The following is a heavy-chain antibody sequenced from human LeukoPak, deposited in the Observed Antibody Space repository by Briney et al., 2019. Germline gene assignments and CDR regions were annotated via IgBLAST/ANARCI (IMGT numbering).Heavy chain of an antibody. J-gene: IGHJ4*02. V-gene: IGHV3-11*06. Sequence: GGSLRLSCAASGFTFSDYYMSWIRQAPGKGLEWVSYISSSSSYTNYADSVKGRFTISRDNAKNSLYLQMNSLRAEDTAVYYCARPYYYDSSGYFGWGQGTLVTVSS. D-gene: IGHD3-22*01. CDR3: ARPYYYDSSGYFG. CDR2: ISSSSSYT. CDR1: GFTFSDYY.